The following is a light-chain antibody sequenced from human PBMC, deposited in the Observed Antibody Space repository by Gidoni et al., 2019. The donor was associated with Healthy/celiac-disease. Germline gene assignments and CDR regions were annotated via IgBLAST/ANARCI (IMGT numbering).Light chain of an antibody. CDR2: GAS. CDR1: QSVNSN. CDR3: QQYDGWPLT. V-gene: IGKV3-15*01. Sequence: EIVMTQSSATLSVSPGERATLSCRASQSVNSNLAWYQQKPGQTPRLLIYGASTRATGVAARFSGSGSGTEFTLTISSLQSEHFAVYYCQQYDGWPLTFGQGTKVEIK. J-gene: IGKJ1*01.